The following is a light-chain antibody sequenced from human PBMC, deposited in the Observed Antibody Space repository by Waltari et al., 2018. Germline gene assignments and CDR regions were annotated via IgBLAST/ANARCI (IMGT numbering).Light chain of an antibody. CDR2: DVS. CDR3: SSYTSSLTLV. V-gene: IGLV2-14*03. J-gene: IGLJ3*02. CDR1: RNAVGGYTY. Sequence: QSALTQPASVSGSPGQSITISCPGTRNAVGGYTYVSWYQQHPGKAPKLMIYDVSNRPSGVSNRFSGSKSGNTASLTISGLQAEDEADYYCSSYTSSLTLVFGGGTKLTVL.